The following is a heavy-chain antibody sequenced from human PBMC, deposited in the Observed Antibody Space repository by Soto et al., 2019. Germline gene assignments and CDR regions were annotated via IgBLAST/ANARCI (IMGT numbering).Heavy chain of an antibody. CDR3: ARDRNSYGYVVFYGMDV. V-gene: IGHV3-30-3*01. D-gene: IGHD5-18*01. CDR1: GFTFSSYA. CDR2: ISYDGSNK. J-gene: IGHJ6*02. Sequence: QVQLVESGGGVVQPGRSLRLSCAASGFTFSSYAMHWVRQAPGKGLEWVAVISYDGSNKYYADSVKGRFTISRDNSKNTLYLQMNRLRAEDTAVYYCARDRNSYGYVVFYGMDVWGQGTTVTVSS.